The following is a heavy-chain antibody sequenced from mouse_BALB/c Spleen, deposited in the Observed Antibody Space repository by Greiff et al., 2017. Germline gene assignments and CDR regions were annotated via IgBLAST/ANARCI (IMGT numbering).Heavy chain of an antibody. D-gene: IGHD2-10*02. V-gene: IGHV5-17*02. CDR3: ATPYGNYVAWFAY. CDR2: ISSGSSTI. Sequence: EVMLVESGGGLVQPGGSRKLSCAASGFTFSSFGMHWVRQAPEKGLEWVAYISSGSSTIYYADTVKGRFTISRDNPKNTLFLQMTSLRSEDTAMYYCATPYGNYVAWFAYWGQGTLVTVSA. J-gene: IGHJ3*01. CDR1: GFTFSSFG.